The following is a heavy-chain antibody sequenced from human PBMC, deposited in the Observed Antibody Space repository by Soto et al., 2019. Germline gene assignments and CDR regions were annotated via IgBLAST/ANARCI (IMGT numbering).Heavy chain of an antibody. CDR3: ARDKRDLRFLEWSYYFDY. CDR1: GFTFSSCA. J-gene: IGHJ4*02. CDR2: ISYDGSNK. D-gene: IGHD3-3*01. V-gene: IGHV3-30-3*01. Sequence: GGSLRLSCAASGFTFSSCAMHWVRQAPGKGLEWVAVISYDGSNKYFADSVKGRFTVSRDNSKNTLYLQVNSLRAEDTAVYYCARDKRDLRFLEWSYYFDYWGQGTLVTVSS.